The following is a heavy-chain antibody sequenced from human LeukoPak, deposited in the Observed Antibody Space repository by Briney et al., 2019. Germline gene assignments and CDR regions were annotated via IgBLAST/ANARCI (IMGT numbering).Heavy chain of an antibody. CDR1: GVTSSFYG. V-gene: IGHV3-23*01. Sequence: GGFLRLSCAASGVTSSFYGMSWVRQAPGKGLEWVSGISGSGGSTYYADSVKGRFTISRDNSKNTLHLQMNNLRAEDTAVYYCESHNYGKAYFDYWGQGSLVTVSS. CDR3: ESHNYGKAYFDY. CDR2: ISGSGGST. J-gene: IGHJ4*02. D-gene: IGHD5-18*01.